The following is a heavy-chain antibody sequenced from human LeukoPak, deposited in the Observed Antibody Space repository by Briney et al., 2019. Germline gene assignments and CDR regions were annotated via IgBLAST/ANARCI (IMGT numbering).Heavy chain of an antibody. J-gene: IGHJ4*02. CDR1: GFTFSSYS. V-gene: IGHV3-21*01. Sequence: GGSLRLSCAASGFTFSSYSMNWVRQAPGKGLEWVSSISSSSSYIYYADSVKGRFTISRDNAKNSLYLRMNSLRAEDTAVYYCARDSAAAGYFDYWGQGTLVTVSS. D-gene: IGHD6-13*01. CDR3: ARDSAAAGYFDY. CDR2: ISSSSSYI.